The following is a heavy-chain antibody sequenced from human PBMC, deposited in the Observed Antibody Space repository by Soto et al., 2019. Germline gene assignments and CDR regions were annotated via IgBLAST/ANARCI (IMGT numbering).Heavy chain of an antibody. CDR1: GGSFSGYY. Sequence: PSETLSLTCAVYGGSFSGYYWTWIRQPPGTGLEWIGEINHSGSTNYNPSLKSRVTISVDTSKNQFSLELTSVTAADTAVYYCARDKITGLFDYWGQGTRVTVSS. D-gene: IGHD2-8*02. V-gene: IGHV4-34*01. CDR3: ARDKITGLFDY. J-gene: IGHJ4*02. CDR2: INHSGST.